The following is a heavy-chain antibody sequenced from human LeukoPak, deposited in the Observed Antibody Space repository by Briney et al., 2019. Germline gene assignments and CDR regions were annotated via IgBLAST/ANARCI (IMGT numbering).Heavy chain of an antibody. CDR2: IYYSGSI. J-gene: IGHJ4*02. Sequence: SETLSLTCTVSGYSISSGYYWGWIRQPPGKGLEWIGSIYYSGSIFYNPSLKSRVTISIDTSKNHFSLKLSSVTAADTAVYYCARDDTGYSSGWSKDFDYWGQGTLVTVSS. CDR1: GYSISSGYY. CDR3: ARDDTGYSSGWSKDFDY. V-gene: IGHV4-38-2*02. D-gene: IGHD6-19*01.